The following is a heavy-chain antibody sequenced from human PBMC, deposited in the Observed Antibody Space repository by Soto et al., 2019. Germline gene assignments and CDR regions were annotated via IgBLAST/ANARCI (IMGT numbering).Heavy chain of an antibody. Sequence: GGSLRLSCAASGFTFSSYAMSWVRQAPGKGLEWVSAISGSGGSTCYADSVKGRFTISRDNSKNTLYLQMNSLRAEDTSVYYCAKDEVWLGIGSFWGKGTTVTVSS. CDR3: AKDEVWLGIGSF. CDR2: ISGSGGST. CDR1: GFTFSSYA. D-gene: IGHD6-19*01. J-gene: IGHJ6*04. V-gene: IGHV3-23*01.